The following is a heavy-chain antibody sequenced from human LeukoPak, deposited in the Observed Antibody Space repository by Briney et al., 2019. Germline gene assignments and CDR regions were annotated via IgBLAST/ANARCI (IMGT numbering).Heavy chain of an antibody. V-gene: IGHV3-66*01. D-gene: IGHD3-16*01. J-gene: IGHJ4*02. CDR1: GFTVSSNY. Sequence: GGSLRLSCAASGFTVSSNYMSWVRQAPGKGPEWVSVIYSGGSTYYADSVKGRFTISRDNSKNTLYLQMNSLRAEDTAVYYCAKDRDMITFGGVDFDYWGQGTLVTVSS. CDR3: AKDRDMITFGGVDFDY. CDR2: IYSGGST.